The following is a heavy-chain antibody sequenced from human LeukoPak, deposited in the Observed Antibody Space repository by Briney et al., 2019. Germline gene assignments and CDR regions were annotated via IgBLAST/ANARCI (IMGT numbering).Heavy chain of an antibody. D-gene: IGHD2-15*01. CDR1: GSTFSSYE. J-gene: IGHJ4*02. CDR3: ARRGRSRYCSGGSCYTWDYYFDY. CDR2: ISSSGSTI. Sequence: GGSLRLSCAASGSTFSSYEMNWVRQAPGKGLEWVSYISSSGSTIYYADSVKGRFTISRDNAKNSLYLQMNSLRAEDTAVYYCARRGRSRYCSGGSCYTWDYYFDYWGQGTLVTVSS. V-gene: IGHV3-48*03.